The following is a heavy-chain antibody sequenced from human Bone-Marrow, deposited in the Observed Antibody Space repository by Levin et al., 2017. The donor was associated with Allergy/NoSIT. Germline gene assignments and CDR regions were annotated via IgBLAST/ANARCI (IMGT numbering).Heavy chain of an antibody. CDR1: GFTFADYA. CDR2: ISWNGGTR. D-gene: IGHD1-26*01. CDR3: AKDVGGGVATAGSGWFDS. Sequence: GGSLRLSCAASGFTFADYAMHWVRQTPGKGLEWVSGISWNGGTRGYRDSVKGRFTISRDDAKNSLYMEMTNLRPEDTALYFCAKDVGGGVATAGSGWFDSWGQGTLVTVSS. V-gene: IGHV3-9*01. J-gene: IGHJ5*01.